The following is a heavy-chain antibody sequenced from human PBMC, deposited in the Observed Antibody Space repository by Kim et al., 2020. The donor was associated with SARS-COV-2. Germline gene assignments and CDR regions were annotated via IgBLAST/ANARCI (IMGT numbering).Heavy chain of an antibody. J-gene: IGHJ5*02. CDR2: LNRAGSGT. D-gene: IGHD3-10*02. CDR1: GFTLSSHD. CDR3: ARGKFMS. Sequence: GGSLRLSCAASGFTLSSHDMSWVRQASGKGLEWVSFLNRAGSGTYYADSVKGRFTISRDNSKNTLYLQMNSLRVEDTAIYYCARGKFMSWGQGTLVTVSS. V-gene: IGHV3-23*03.